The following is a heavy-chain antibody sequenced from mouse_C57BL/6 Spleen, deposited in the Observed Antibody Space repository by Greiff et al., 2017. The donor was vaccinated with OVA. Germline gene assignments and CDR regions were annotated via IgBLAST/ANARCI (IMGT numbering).Heavy chain of an antibody. J-gene: IGHJ3*01. CDR1: GYPFTSSW. CDR2: ITPSTGGT. Sequence: VQLQQPGTELVKPGASVKLSCKASGYPFTSSWMPWVKQRPGQGLEWIGNITPSTGGTNYHEKFKSKATLTVDKSSSTAYMQLSRLTSADSAVDYCARALYGSPDWFAYWGQGTLVTVSA. D-gene: IGHD1-1*01. V-gene: IGHV1-53*01. CDR3: ARALYGSPDWFAY.